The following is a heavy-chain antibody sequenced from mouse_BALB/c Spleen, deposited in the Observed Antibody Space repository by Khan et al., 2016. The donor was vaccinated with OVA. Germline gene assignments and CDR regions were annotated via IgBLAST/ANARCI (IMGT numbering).Heavy chain of an antibody. CDR3: ARQPYDQYYSMDD. J-gene: IGHJ4*01. D-gene: IGHD1-1*01. CDR1: GFSLTDYG. V-gene: IGHV2-6-1*01. CDR2: IWSDGST. Sequence: QVQLKESGPGLVAPSQSLSITCTISGFSLTDYGVHWVRQPPGRGLEWLVVIWSDGSTPYNSALKSRLSIIKDTSTSQIFLKMNSLQTDDTAMYYCARQPYDQYYSMDDWGQGTSVTV.